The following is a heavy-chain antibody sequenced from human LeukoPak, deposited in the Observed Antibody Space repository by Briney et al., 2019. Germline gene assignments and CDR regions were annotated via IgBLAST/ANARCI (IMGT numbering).Heavy chain of an antibody. CDR3: ASYDIVATIRSWFDP. CDR1: GGSFSGYY. Sequence: PSETLSLTCAVYGGSFSGYYWSWIRQPPGKGLEWTGEINHSGSTNYNPSLKSRVTISVDTSKNQFSLKLSSVTAADTAVYYCASYDIVATIRSWFDPWGQGTLVTVSS. CDR2: INHSGST. V-gene: IGHV4-34*01. D-gene: IGHD5-12*01. J-gene: IGHJ5*02.